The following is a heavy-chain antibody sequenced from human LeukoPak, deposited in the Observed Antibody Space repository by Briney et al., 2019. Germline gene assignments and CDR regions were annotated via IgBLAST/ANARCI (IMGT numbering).Heavy chain of an antibody. CDR1: GGSISSGGYY. Sequence: KASETLSLTCTVSGGSISSGGYYWSWIRQPPGKGLEWIGYIYHSGSTYYNPSLKSRVTISVDRSKNQFSLKLSSVTAADTAVYYCAGVHRYNWNYADFGVYYWGQGTLVTVSS. CDR2: IYHSGST. V-gene: IGHV4-30-2*01. CDR3: AGVHRYNWNYADFGVYY. J-gene: IGHJ4*02. D-gene: IGHD1-7*01.